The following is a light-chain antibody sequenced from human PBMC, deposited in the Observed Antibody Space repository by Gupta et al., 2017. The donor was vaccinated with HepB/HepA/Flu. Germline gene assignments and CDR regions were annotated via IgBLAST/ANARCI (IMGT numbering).Light chain of an antibody. Sequence: QSVLTQPPSASGTPRQRVTISCSGSSSNIGSKVVNWHQQVPGTAPKLLIYSNDQRPSGVPDRFSGSKSGTSASLAISGLQSEDEADYYCAAWDNSLRGWVFGGGTKLTVL. CDR2: SND. CDR1: SSNIGSKV. V-gene: IGLV1-44*01. CDR3: AAWDNSLRGWV. J-gene: IGLJ3*02.